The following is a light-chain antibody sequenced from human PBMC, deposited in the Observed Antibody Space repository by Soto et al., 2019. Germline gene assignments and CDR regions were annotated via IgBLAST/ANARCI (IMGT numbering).Light chain of an antibody. V-gene: IGKV1-5*03. CDR2: KAS. J-gene: IGKJ1*01. Sequence: DTQMTQSPSTLSASVGDRVTITFRASQSIGSWLAWYQQKPGKAPKLLIYKASTLKSGVPSRFSGSGSGTEFTLTISSLQPDDFATYYCQHYNSYSEAFGQGTQVDI. CDR1: QSIGSW. CDR3: QHYNSYSEA.